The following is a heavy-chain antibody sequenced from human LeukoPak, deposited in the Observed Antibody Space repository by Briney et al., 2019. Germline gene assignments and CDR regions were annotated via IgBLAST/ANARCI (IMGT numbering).Heavy chain of an antibody. D-gene: IGHD2-2*01. CDR1: GYTLTELS. CDR2: FDPEDGET. CDR3: ATDPIVVRYYGMDV. Sequence: ASVKVSCKVSGYTLTELSMHWVRQAPGKGLECMGGFDPEDGETIYAQKFQGRVTMTEDTSTDTAYMELSSLRSEDTAVYYCATDPIVVRYYGMDVWGQGTTVTVSS. J-gene: IGHJ6*02. V-gene: IGHV1-24*01.